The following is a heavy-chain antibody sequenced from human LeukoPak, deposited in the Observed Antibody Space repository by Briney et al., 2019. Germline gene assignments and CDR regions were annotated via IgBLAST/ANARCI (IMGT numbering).Heavy chain of an antibody. CDR2: IYYSGST. CDR3: AREGGYDSSGYTLAGAFDI. Sequence: SETLSLTCTVSGGSISSSSYYWGWIRQPPGKGLEWIGSIYYSGSTYYNPSLKSRVTISVDRSKNQFSLKLSSVTAADTAVYYCAREGGYDSSGYTLAGAFDIWGQGTMVTVSS. V-gene: IGHV4-39*07. D-gene: IGHD3-22*01. CDR1: GGSISSSSYY. J-gene: IGHJ3*02.